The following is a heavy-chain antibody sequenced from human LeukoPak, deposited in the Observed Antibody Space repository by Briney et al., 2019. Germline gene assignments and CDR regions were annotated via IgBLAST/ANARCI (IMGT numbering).Heavy chain of an antibody. D-gene: IGHD3-3*02. Sequence: GGSLRLSCVSSGFTIGTAWMSWVRQAPGKGLXXXXXIKSEGEGATTDYAAPAKGRFAISRDDSKNMIYLQMSSLKIDDTAIYYCIAHFPYFYGFDVWGKGTTVTVSS. CDR2: IKSEGEGATT. J-gene: IGHJ6*04. V-gene: IGHV3-15*01. CDR1: GFTIGTAW. CDR3: IAHFPYFYGFDV.